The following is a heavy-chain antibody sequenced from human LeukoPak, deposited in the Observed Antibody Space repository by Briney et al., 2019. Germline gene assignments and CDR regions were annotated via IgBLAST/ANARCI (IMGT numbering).Heavy chain of an antibody. CDR3: ARDGYYDSSGYNPFDY. J-gene: IGHJ4*02. Sequence: PSETLSLTCTVSGGSISSYYWSWIRQPPGKGLEWIGYIYYSGSTNYNPSLKSRVTISVDRSKNQFSLKLSSVTAADTAVYYCARDGYYDSSGYNPFDYWGQGALVTVSS. CDR1: GGSISSYY. D-gene: IGHD3-22*01. V-gene: IGHV4-59*12. CDR2: IYYSGST.